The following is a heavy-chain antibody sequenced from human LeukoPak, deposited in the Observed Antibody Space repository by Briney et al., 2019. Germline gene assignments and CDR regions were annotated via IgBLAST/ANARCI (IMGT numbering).Heavy chain of an antibody. V-gene: IGHV1-2*02. J-gene: IGHJ4*02. Sequence: ASVKVSCKASGYTFTGYYMHWVRQAPGQGLEWMGWINPNSGGTNYAQKFQGRVTKTRDTSISTAYMELSRLRSDDTAVYYCARDPAEPYYYDSSPDYWGQGTLVTVSS. CDR3: ARDPAEPYYYDSSPDY. CDR2: INPNSGGT. CDR1: GYTFTGYY. D-gene: IGHD3-22*01.